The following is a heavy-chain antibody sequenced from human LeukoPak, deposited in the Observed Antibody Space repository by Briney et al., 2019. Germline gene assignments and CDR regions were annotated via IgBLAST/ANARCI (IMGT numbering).Heavy chain of an antibody. CDR2: ISDRSSTI. CDR1: GFTFTEYS. V-gene: IGHV3-48*04. CDR3: ARVRGPTLKTCYMDV. Sequence: PGGSLRLSYAASGFTFTEYSIIWVRQAPGKGLEWVSFISDISDRSSTIHYADSVKGRFTISRDNAERSVYLQMNSLRADDTAVYYCARVRGPTLKTCYMDVWGTGTTVTVSS. D-gene: IGHD3-10*01. J-gene: IGHJ6*03.